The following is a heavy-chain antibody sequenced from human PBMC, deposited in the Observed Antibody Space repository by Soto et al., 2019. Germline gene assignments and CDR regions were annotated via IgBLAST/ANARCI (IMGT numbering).Heavy chain of an antibody. V-gene: IGHV4-30-4*02. CDR3: AREEPVRIQRWYDP. Sequence: SGTLSLSCTVSGDSISTTNHYWIWIRQPPGQGLEWLGFFSYSGTYYYNPSIKSCLTISVDTSNNQFLLKLSSVTEAATAVYFSAREEPVRIQRWYDPWGQGALVTVSS. CDR2: FSYSGTY. CDR1: GDSISTTNHY. D-gene: IGHD1-1*01. J-gene: IGHJ5*02.